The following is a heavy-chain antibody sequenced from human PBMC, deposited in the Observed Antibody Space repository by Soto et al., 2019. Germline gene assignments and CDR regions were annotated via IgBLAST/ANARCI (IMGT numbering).Heavy chain of an antibody. CDR1: GFTVSSNY. J-gene: IGHJ4*01. CDR3: ATSKLLLPWLFVY. CDR2: IYSGGST. V-gene: IGHV3-66*01. D-gene: IGHD2-15*01. Sequence: PGGSLRLSCAASGFTVSSNYMSWVRQAPGKGLEWVSVIYSGGSTYYADSVKGRFIISRDDSKNTLFLQMNSLRAEDTAVYYCATSKLLLPWLFVYCGHGTLVTVPS.